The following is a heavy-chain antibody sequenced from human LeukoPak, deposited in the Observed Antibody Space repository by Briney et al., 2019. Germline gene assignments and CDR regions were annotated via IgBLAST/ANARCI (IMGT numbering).Heavy chain of an antibody. V-gene: IGHV4-39*01. Sequence: SATLSLTCTVSGGSIINSSDYWGWIRQPPGPGLEWIGSIYYSGSTYYNPSLKSRVTISVDTSKNQFSLKLSSVSAADTAVYYCARRSPQCWGGDCYFDYWGQGTLVTVSS. D-gene: IGHD2-21*02. CDR2: IYYSGST. CDR3: ARRSPQCWGGDCYFDY. CDR1: GGSIINSSDY. J-gene: IGHJ4*02.